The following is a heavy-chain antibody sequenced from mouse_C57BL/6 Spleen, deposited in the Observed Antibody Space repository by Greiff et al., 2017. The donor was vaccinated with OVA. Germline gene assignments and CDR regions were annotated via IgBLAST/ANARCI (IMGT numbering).Heavy chain of an antibody. D-gene: IGHD1-1*01. CDR2: IHPNSGST. Sequence: VQLQQSGAELVKPGASVKLSCKASGYTFTSYWMHWVKQRPGQGLEWIGMIHPNSGSTNYNEKFKSKATLTVDKSSSTAYMQLSSLTSEDSAVYYCARPVVATGAMDYWGQGTSVTVSS. CDR1: GYTFTSYW. J-gene: IGHJ4*01. CDR3: ARPVVATGAMDY. V-gene: IGHV1-64*01.